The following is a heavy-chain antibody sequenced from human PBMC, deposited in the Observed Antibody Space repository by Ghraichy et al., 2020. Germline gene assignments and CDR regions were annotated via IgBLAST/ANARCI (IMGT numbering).Heavy chain of an antibody. CDR1: GYTFTSYG. CDR3: ARLRPSGWYAEYFQY. D-gene: IGHD6-19*01. V-gene: IGHV1-18*04. Sequence: ASVKVSCKASGYTFTSYGISWVRQAAGQGLEWMGWISAYNGNTNYAQKLQGRVTMTTDTSTSTAYMELRSLRSDDTAVYYCARLRPSGWYAEYFQYWGQGTLVTVSS. J-gene: IGHJ1*01. CDR2: ISAYNGNT.